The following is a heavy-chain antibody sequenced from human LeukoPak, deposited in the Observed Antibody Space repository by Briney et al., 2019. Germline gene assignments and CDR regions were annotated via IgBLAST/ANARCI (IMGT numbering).Heavy chain of an antibody. V-gene: IGHV4-38-2*01. CDR2: IYHSGST. CDR1: GYSISSGYY. Sequence: SETLSLTCAVSGYSISSGYYWGWIRQPPGKGLEWIGSIYHSGSTYYNPSLKSRVTISVDTSKNQFSLKLSSVTAADTAVYYCARIDYSNNSAAGSDYYYYYMDVWGKGTTVTVSS. D-gene: IGHD4-11*01. CDR3: ARIDYSNNSAAGSDYYYYYMDV. J-gene: IGHJ6*03.